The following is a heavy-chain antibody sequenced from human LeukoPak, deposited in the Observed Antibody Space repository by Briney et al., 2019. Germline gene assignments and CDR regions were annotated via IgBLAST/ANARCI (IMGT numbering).Heavy chain of an antibody. CDR1: GFTYEDYA. V-gene: IGHV3-9*01. J-gene: IGHJ3*02. CDR2: INWNSGSI. CDR3: AKGGISPDDAFDI. D-gene: IGHD6-25*01. Sequence: GVSLRLFCGASGFTYEDYAMHWVRQASGKGLEWVSGINWNSGSIGYAESVKGRFTISRDNAKNSLYLQMNSLRAEDTALYYCAKGGISPDDAFDIWGQGTMVTVSS.